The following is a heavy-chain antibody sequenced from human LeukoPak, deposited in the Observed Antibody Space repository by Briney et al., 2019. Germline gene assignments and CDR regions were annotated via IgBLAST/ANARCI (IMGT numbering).Heavy chain of an antibody. CDR2: INPNSGGT. J-gene: IGHJ6*03. D-gene: IGHD4-11*01. V-gene: IGHV1-2*02. CDR3: ARDHGSVTTAWDPIYYYYYYMDV. CDR1: GYTFTSYG. Sequence: ASVKVSCKASGYTFTSYGISWVRQAPGQGLEWMGWINPNSGGTNYAQKFQGRVTMTRDTSISTAYMELSRLRSDDTAVYYCARDHGSVTTAWDPIYYYYYYMDVWGKGTTVTVSS.